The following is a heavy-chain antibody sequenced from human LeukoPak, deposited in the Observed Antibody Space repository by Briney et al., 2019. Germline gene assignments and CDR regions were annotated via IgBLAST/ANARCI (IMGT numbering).Heavy chain of an antibody. Sequence: ASVKVSCKASGYTFTGYYMHWVRQAPGQGLEWMGWINPNSGGTNYAQEFQGRVTMTRDTSISTAYMELSRLRSDDTAVYYCARYDILTGYPPSFDYWGQGTLVTVSS. CDR3: ARYDILTGYPPSFDY. CDR1: GYTFTGYY. CDR2: INPNSGGT. J-gene: IGHJ4*02. D-gene: IGHD3-9*01. V-gene: IGHV1-2*02.